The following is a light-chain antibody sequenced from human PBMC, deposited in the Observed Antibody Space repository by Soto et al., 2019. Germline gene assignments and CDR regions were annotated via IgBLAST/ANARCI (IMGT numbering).Light chain of an antibody. CDR3: SSYTSSSTLHV. CDR2: DVS. Sequence: QSALTQPASVSGSPGQSITISCTGTSSDVGGYNYVSWYQQHPGKAPKLMIYDVSNRPSGASNRFSGSKSGNTASLTISGLQAEDEADYYCSSYTSSSTLHVFGTGTRSPS. V-gene: IGLV2-14*01. CDR1: SSDVGGYNY. J-gene: IGLJ1*01.